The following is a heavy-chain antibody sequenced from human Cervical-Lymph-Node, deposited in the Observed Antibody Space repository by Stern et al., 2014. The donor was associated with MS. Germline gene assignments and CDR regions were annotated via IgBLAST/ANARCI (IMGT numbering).Heavy chain of an antibody. J-gene: IGHJ4*02. CDR3: AREGEKASTTAFDS. D-gene: IGHD3-16*01. V-gene: IGHV3-30*01. CDR1: GFTFRNYA. CDR2: ISHDGNEK. Sequence: VQLVESGGGAVQPGKSLRLSCAASGFTFRNYAMHWVRQAPGKGLEWVAVISHDGNEKYYADSLRGRFTISRDNSRNTLYLQMNSLGVDDTAVYYCAREGEKASTTAFDSWGQGTLVTVS.